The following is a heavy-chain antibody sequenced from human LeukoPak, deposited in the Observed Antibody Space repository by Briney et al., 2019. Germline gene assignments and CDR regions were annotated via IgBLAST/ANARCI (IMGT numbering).Heavy chain of an antibody. CDR3: ATYLFRGATHYFDY. CDR2: IYYSGST. Sequence: SETLSLTCTVSGGSISSYYWGWIRQPPGKGLEWIAYIYYSGSTNYNPSLKSRVTISVDTSKNQFSLKLSSVTAADTAVYYCATYLFRGATHYFDYWGQGILVTVSS. V-gene: IGHV4-59*01. J-gene: IGHJ4*02. D-gene: IGHD3-10*01. CDR1: GGSISSYY.